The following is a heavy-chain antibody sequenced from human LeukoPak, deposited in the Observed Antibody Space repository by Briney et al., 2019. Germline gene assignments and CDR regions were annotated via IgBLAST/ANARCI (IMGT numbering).Heavy chain of an antibody. Sequence: GSPRLSCAASGFTISNYGMHWVRQAPAKGLEWVGVVSYDGSNKYYPDSVKGRFTISRDNSKHTLYLQMNSLRAEDTAVYYCAKEGYYGSGSFPDYWGRGTQVIVAS. CDR3: AKEGYYGSGSFPDY. V-gene: IGHV3-30*18. J-gene: IGHJ4*02. CDR1: GFTISNYG. D-gene: IGHD3-10*01. CDR2: VSYDGSNK.